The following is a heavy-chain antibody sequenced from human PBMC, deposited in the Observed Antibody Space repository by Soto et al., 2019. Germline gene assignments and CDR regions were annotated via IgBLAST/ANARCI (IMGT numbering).Heavy chain of an antibody. CDR2: IYPGDSDT. CDR3: SIPEGIVVVNTDAFDI. CDR1: GYSFTSYW. D-gene: IGHD3-22*01. Sequence: GESLKISCKGSGYSFTSYWIGWVRQMPGKGLEWMGIIYPGDSDTRYSPSFQGQVPISADKSISTAYLQWSRRKASDTAMYYCSIPEGIVVVNTDAFDIWGQGTMVTVSS. V-gene: IGHV5-51*01. J-gene: IGHJ3*02.